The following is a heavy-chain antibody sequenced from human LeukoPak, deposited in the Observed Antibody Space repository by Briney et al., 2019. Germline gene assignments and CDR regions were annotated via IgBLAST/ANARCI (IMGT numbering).Heavy chain of an antibody. CDR1: GDSVTNDFF. CDR3: ARWASISREPGGFFDH. J-gene: IGHJ4*02. Sequence: SETLSLTCTVSGDSVTNDFFWGCVRQPPGKELEWIGSFCLGRDTYYRPSLKSRVTISVDTSKNQFSLNLNSVTAADRAVYYCARWASISREPGGFFDHWGQGTLVTVSS. CDR2: FCLGRDT. V-gene: IGHV4-38-2*02. D-gene: IGHD1-14*01.